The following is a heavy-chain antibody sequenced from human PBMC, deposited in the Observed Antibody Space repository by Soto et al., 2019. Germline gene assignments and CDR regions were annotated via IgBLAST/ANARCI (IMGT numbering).Heavy chain of an antibody. CDR1: GFTFSSYA. J-gene: IGHJ4*02. Sequence: GGSLRLSCAASGFTFSSYAMNWVRQAPGQGLEWVSGISGSGDSTYYADSVKGRFTISRDNSKNTLHLQMNSLRAEDTAVYYCAKDLNGGWLPYYFDYWGQGTRVTVSS. CDR2: ISGSGDST. CDR3: AKDLNGGWLPYYFDY. V-gene: IGHV3-23*01. D-gene: IGHD6-19*01.